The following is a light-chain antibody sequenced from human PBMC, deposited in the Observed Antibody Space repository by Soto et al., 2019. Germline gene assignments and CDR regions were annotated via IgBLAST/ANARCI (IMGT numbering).Light chain of an antibody. CDR3: QQYNKWPPLT. J-gene: IGKJ4*01. Sequence: EIVVTQSPATLSVSPGERATLSCRASQSLSTNLAWYQQKPGQAPRLLIYGASTRATGIPAKFSGSGSGTEFTLTISSLQSEDFAVYYCQQYNKWPPLTFGGGTKVEIK. CDR2: GAS. V-gene: IGKV3-15*01. CDR1: QSLSTN.